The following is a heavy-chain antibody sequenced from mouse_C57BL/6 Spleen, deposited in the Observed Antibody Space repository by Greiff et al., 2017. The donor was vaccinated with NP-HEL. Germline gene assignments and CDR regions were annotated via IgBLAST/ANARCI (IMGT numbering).Heavy chain of an antibody. CDR3: ARDFYYYGSSYGYFDV. CDR2: SNPGSGGT. CDR1: GYAFTNYL. D-gene: IGHD1-1*01. Sequence: VQLQQSGAELVRPGTSVKVSCKASGYAFTNYLIEWVKQRPGQGLEWIGVSNPGSGGTNYNEKFKGKATLTADKSSSTAYMQLSSLTSEDSAVYFCARDFYYYGSSYGYFDVWGTGTTVTVSS. J-gene: IGHJ1*03. V-gene: IGHV1-54*01.